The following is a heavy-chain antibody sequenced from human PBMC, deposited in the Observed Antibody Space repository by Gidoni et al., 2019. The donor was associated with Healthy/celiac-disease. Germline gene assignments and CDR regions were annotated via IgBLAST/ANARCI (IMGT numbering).Heavy chain of an antibody. V-gene: IGHV4-59*01. CDR3: ARGGSCSGGSCYHSNWFDP. D-gene: IGHD2-15*01. J-gene: IGHJ5*02. Sequence: QVQLQESGPGLVKHSETMSLTCTVSGGSISSYYWSWIRQPTGKGLEWIGYIYYSGSTNYNPSLKSRVTISVDTSKNQFSLKLSSVTAADTAVYYCARGGSCSGGSCYHSNWFDPWGQGTLVTVSS. CDR1: GGSISSYY. CDR2: IYYSGST.